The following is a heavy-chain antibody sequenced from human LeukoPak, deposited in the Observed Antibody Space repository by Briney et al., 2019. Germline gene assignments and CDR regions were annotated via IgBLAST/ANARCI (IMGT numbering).Heavy chain of an antibody. CDR3: ARGPYDYVWGSYRYSLDY. J-gene: IGHJ4*02. D-gene: IGHD3-16*02. CDR2: INHSGST. CDR1: GGSFSGYY. V-gene: IGHV4-34*01. Sequence: SETLSLTCAVYGGSFSGYYWSWIRQPPGKGLEWIGEINHSGSTNYNPSLKSRVTISVDTSKNQFSLKLSSVTAADTAVYYCARGPYDYVWGSYRYSLDYWGQGTLVTVSS.